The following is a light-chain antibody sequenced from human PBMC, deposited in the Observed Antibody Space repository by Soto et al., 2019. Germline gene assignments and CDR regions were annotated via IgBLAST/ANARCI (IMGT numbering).Light chain of an antibody. J-gene: IGLJ1*01. V-gene: IGLV2-14*01. CDR3: TSYTITSPYV. CDR2: EAT. CDR1: SSDIGRYNF. Sequence: QSVLTQPASMSGSPVQSITISCTGTSSDIGRYNFVSWYQHHPGKAPKLIIYEATKRPSGVSYRFSGSKSGNTASLTISGLQAEDEADYYCTSYTITSPYVFGTGTKVTVL.